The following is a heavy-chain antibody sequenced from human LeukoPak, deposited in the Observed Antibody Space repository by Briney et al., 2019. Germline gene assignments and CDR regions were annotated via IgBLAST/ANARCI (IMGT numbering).Heavy chain of an antibody. CDR1: GGSISSGGYY. V-gene: IGHV4-30-2*06. J-gene: IGHJ4*02. D-gene: IGHD6-13*01. Sequence: SQTLSLTCTVSGGSISSGGYYWNWIRQSPGKGLEWIGYLSPFGTTYKPSLRGRVTISVDESKNQFSLKLNSVTAADTAVYYCARVQEARYSSSWYPYYFDYWGQGTLVTVSS. CDR3: ARVQEARYSSSWYPYYFDY. CDR2: LSPFGTT.